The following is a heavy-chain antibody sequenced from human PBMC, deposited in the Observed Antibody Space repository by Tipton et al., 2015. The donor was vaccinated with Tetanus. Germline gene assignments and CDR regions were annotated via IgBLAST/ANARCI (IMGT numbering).Heavy chain of an antibody. D-gene: IGHD6-13*01. Sequence: TLSLTCTVSGGSTHGFYWTWIRQSAGKGLEWIGRIYGRGSTSYNPSLKSRVTISLDTSKNRFSLKLTSVTAADAAVYFCAGVTAQRTELYFDHWGQGTLVTVSS. V-gene: IGHV4-4*07. CDR2: IYGRGST. CDR1: GGSTHGFY. CDR3: AGVTAQRTELYFDH. J-gene: IGHJ4*02.